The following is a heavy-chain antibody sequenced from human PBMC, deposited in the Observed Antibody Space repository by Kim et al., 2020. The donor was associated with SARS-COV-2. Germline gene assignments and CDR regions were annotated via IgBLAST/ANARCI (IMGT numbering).Heavy chain of an antibody. CDR3: ARRRYCSSTSCSRVYYYYG. CDR1: GGSFSGYY. V-gene: IGHV4-34*01. CDR2: INHSGST. J-gene: IGHJ6*01. Sequence: SETLSLTCAVYGGSFSGYYWSWIRQPPGKGLEWIGEINHSGSTNYNPSLKSRVTISVDTSKNQFSLKLSSVTAADKAVYYCARRRYCSSTSCSRVYYYYG. D-gene: IGHD2-2*01.